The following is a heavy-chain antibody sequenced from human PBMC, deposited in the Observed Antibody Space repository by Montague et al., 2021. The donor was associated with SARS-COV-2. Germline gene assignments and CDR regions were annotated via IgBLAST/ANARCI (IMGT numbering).Heavy chain of an antibody. Sequence: RSLSLAASGFTFSSYAMHWVRQAPGKGLEWVAVISYDGSNKYYADSVKGRFTISRDNSKNTLYLQMNSLGAEDTAVYYCARDRGMITFGGVIVIDGMDVWGQGTTVTVSS. CDR3: ARDRGMITFGGVIVIDGMDV. J-gene: IGHJ6*02. CDR1: GFTFSSYA. CDR2: ISYDGSNK. V-gene: IGHV3-30-3*01. D-gene: IGHD3-16*02.